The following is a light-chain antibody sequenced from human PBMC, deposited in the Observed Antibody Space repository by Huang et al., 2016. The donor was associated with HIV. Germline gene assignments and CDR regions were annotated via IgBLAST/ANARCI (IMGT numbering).Light chain of an antibody. CDR3: QQLRSYPLT. J-gene: IGKJ4*01. CDR1: QGISTS. Sequence: IQLTQSPSSLSASIGDRVTITCRASQGISTSLAWYQQKPGKAPNLLIFDASSLRSGVPSRFSGSRSATVFTLSISSLQPEDFATYFCQQLRSYPLTFGGGTKVEIK. V-gene: IGKV1-9*01. CDR2: DAS.